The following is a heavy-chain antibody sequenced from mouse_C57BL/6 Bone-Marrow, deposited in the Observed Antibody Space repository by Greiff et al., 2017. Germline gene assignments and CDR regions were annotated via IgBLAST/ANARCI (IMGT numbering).Heavy chain of an antibody. J-gene: IGHJ2*01. V-gene: IGHV5-4*01. Sequence: EVKLVESGGGLVKPGGSLKLSCAASGFTFSSYAMSWVRQTPEKRLEWVATISDGGSYTYYPDNVKGRFTISRDNAKNNLYLQMSHLKSEDTAIYCCARDYYEYLDYWGQGTTLTVSS. D-gene: IGHD1-1*01. CDR1: GFTFSSYA. CDR3: ARDYYEYLDY. CDR2: ISDGGSYT.